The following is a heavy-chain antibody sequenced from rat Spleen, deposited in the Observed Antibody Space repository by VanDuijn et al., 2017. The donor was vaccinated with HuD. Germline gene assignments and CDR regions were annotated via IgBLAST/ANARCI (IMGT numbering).Heavy chain of an antibody. CDR1: GFTFSDYA. CDR3: TRHDGKYGGYSDYFDY. J-gene: IGHJ2*01. CDR2: IIYDGTST. D-gene: IGHD1-11*01. Sequence: EVQLVESGGGLVQPGRSLKLSCAASGFTFSDYAMAWVRQAPRKGLEWVATIIYDGTSTYYRDSVKGRFTISRDNAKSTLYLQMNSLRSEDTATYYCTRHDGKYGGYSDYFDYWGQGVMVTVSS. V-gene: IGHV5-17*01.